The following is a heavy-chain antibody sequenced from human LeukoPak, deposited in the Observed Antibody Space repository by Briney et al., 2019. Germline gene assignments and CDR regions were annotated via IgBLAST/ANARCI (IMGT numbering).Heavy chain of an antibody. CDR1: GGSISSGSYY. Sequence: PSQTLSLTCTVSGGSISSGSYYWSWIRQPAGKGLERIGRIYTSGSTNYNPSLKSRVTISVDTSKNQFSLKLSSVTAADTAVYYCARDGLGGWFDPWGQGTLVTLSS. CDR2: IYTSGST. CDR3: ARDGLGGWFDP. J-gene: IGHJ5*02. D-gene: IGHD3/OR15-3a*01. V-gene: IGHV4-61*02.